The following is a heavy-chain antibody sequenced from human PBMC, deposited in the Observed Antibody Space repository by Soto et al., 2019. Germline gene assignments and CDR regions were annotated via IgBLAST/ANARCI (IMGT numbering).Heavy chain of an antibody. CDR1: GFTFSSYS. CDR2: ISSSSSYI. CDR3: ARMLGSSGAFDI. Sequence: GGSLRLSCAASGFTFSSYSMNWVRQAPGKGLEWVSSISSSSSYIYYADSVKGRFTISRDNAKNSLYLQMNSLRAEDTAVYYCARMLGSSGAFDIWGQGTMVTVSS. J-gene: IGHJ3*02. D-gene: IGHD2-15*01. V-gene: IGHV3-21*01.